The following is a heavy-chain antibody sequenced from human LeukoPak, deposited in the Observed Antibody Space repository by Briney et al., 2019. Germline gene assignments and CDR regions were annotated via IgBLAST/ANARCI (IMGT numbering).Heavy chain of an antibody. V-gene: IGHV1-69*06. CDR1: GGTFSSYA. D-gene: IGHD6-13*01. CDR3: ARGCLDSSSWYYFDY. CDR2: IIPIFGTA. Sequence: SVKVSCKASGGTFSSYAISWVRQAPGQGLEWMGGIIPIFGTANYAQKFQGRVTITADKSTSTAYMELSSLRSEDTAVYYCARGCLDSSSWYYFDYWGQGTLVTVSS. J-gene: IGHJ4*02.